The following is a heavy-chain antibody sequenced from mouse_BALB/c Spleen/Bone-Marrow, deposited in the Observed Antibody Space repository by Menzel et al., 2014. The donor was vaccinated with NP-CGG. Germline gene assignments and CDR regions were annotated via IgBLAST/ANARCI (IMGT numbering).Heavy chain of an antibody. V-gene: IGHV1S81*02. D-gene: IGHD2-1*01. Sequence: VQLQQSGAELVKPGASVKLSCKASGYTFTSYYMYWVKQRPGQGLEWIGEINPSNGGTNFNEKFESKATLTVDKSPSAAYMQLSSLTSEDSAVYYCTRSYYGNYFDVWGAGTTVTVSS. CDR2: INPSNGGT. CDR1: GYTFTSYY. J-gene: IGHJ1*01. CDR3: TRSYYGNYFDV.